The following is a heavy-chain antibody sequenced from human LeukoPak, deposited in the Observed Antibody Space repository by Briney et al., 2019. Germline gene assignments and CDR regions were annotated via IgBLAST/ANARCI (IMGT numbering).Heavy chain of an antibody. CDR2: INHSGST. V-gene: IGHV4-34*01. D-gene: IGHD1-7*01. Sequence: SETLSLTCAVYGGSLSGYYWSWIRQPPGKGLEWIGEINHSGSTNYNPSLKSRVTISVDTSKNQFSLKLSSVTAADTAVYYCARGLRKARTRYMDVWGKGTTVTVSS. CDR1: GGSLSGYY. J-gene: IGHJ6*03. CDR3: ARGLRKARTRYMDV.